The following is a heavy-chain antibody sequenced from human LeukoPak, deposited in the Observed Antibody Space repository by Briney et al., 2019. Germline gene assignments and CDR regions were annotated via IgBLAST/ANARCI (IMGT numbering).Heavy chain of an antibody. Sequence: ASVKVSCKASGYTFTSYGISWVRQAPGQGLEWMGWTSAYNGNTNYAQKLQGRVTMTTDTSTSTAYMELRSLRSDDTAVYYCARALSGYYQVHIHYGMDVWGQGTTVTVSS. CDR1: GYTFTSYG. CDR2: TSAYNGNT. J-gene: IGHJ6*02. V-gene: IGHV1-18*01. D-gene: IGHD3-22*01. CDR3: ARALSGYYQVHIHYGMDV.